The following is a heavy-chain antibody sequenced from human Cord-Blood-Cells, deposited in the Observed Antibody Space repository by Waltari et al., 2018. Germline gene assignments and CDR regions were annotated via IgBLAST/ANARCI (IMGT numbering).Heavy chain of an antibody. D-gene: IGHD2-8*01. CDR3: ASIPGIYGWCCDRNDALDI. CDR2: INASVGST. J-gene: IGHJ3*02. Sequence: QVQLVQSGAEVKKLGASVKVSCKASGYTFTSYYMHWVRQDPGQGLEWMGIINASVGSTSYAQKCQGRVTMTRNTSTSTVYMELSSLRSEGTAVYYCASIPGIYGWCCDRNDALDIWGQVTMVTVSS. V-gene: IGHV1-46*01. CDR1: GYTFTSYY.